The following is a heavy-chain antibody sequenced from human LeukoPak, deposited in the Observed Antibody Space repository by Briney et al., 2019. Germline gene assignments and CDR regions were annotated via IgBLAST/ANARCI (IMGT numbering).Heavy chain of an antibody. CDR2: IKQDGSEK. Sequence: PGGSLRLSCAASGFTFSSYGMHWVRQAPGKGLEWVANIKQDGSEKYYVDSVKGRFTISRDNAKNSLYLQMNSLRAEDTAVYYCAAKKNYWGQGTLVTVSS. CDR3: AAKKNY. CDR1: GFTFSSYG. V-gene: IGHV3-7*01. J-gene: IGHJ4*02.